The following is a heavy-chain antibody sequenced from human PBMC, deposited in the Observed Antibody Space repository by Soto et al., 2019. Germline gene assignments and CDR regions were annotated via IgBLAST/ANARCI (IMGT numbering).Heavy chain of an antibody. D-gene: IGHD3-9*01. J-gene: IGHJ4*02. V-gene: IGHV2-5*01. CDR3: AASSRQYSDHLTFDY. CDR2: VYWNDDK. Sequence: SGPTLVNPTQTLTLTCTFSGLSFSTSGVGVGWIRQPPEKALEWLALVYWNDDKRYSPSLESRLTITKDTSKNQVVMTMTNRDPADTATYDCAASSRQYSDHLTFDYWGQGALVTVSS. CDR1: GLSFSTSGVG.